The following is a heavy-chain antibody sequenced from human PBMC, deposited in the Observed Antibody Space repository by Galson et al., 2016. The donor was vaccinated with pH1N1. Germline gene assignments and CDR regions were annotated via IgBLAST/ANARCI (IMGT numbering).Heavy chain of an antibody. Sequence: LSLTCTLSTGSISGYYWTWIRQPPGKGLEWIGYTYYGGSTNYNPSLKSRLTISIDTSKNQFSLKLSSLTAADTAVYYCARGDYGDSLYWYFDVWGGGTLVTVSS. CDR3: ARGDYGDSLYWYFDV. CDR1: TGSISGYY. J-gene: IGHJ2*01. V-gene: IGHV4-59*01. CDR2: TYYGGST. D-gene: IGHD4-17*01.